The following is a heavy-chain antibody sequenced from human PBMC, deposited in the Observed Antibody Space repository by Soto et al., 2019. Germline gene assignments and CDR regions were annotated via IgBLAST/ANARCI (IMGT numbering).Heavy chain of an antibody. D-gene: IGHD3-9*01. CDR1: GFTFRSHW. CDR2: INSDGSSA. V-gene: IGHV3-74*01. CDR3: SYDTFGDKDF. J-gene: IGHJ4*02. Sequence: GALRLSWVASGFTFRSHWVDWGRQPPGKGLVWVSQINSDGSSANYADAVKGRFTFSRDNAKKTLYLQMNSLGVEDTALYYCSYDTFGDKDFWGQGTPVTVSS.